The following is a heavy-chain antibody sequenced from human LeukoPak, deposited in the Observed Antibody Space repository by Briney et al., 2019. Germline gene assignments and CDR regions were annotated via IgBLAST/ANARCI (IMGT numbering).Heavy chain of an antibody. J-gene: IGHJ4*02. CDR3: ARQTRDGSRSRGYCFDY. CDR1: GYRFNAYW. D-gene: IGHD3-10*01. V-gene: IGHV5-51*01. CDR2: IYPDDSDT. Sequence: GESLKISCKGSGYRFNAYWIAWVRQMPGKGLEWMGIIYPDDSDTGYSPSFEGQVTISADKSINTAYLQWSNLEASDTAMYYCARQTRDGSRSRGYCFDYWGQGTLVTVSS.